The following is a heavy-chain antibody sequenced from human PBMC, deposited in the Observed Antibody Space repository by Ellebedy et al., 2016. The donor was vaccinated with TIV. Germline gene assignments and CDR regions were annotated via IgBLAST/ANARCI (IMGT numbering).Heavy chain of an antibody. CDR2: IKQDGSEI. V-gene: IGHV3-7*03. Sequence: PGGSLRLSFAASGFTFSYYWMSWVRQAPGKGLEWVANIKQDGSEIYYVDSVKGRFTISRDNAKNALYLQMHSLRVDDKAVYDCARYRRAVGTDPFDYWGQGTLVTVSS. J-gene: IGHJ4*02. CDR1: GFTFSYYW. D-gene: IGHD6-13*01. CDR3: ARYRRAVGTDPFDY.